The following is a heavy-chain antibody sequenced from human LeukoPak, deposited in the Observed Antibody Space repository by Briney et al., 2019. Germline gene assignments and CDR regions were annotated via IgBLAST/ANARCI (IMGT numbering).Heavy chain of an antibody. Sequence: ASVKVSCKASGYTFTSYAINWVRQATGQGLEWMAWMNPNNGNTGYAQKFQGRVTMTRNTSISTAYMELSSLRSEDTAVYFCARGNAEMATIEYWGQGTLVTVSS. CDR3: ARGNAEMATIEY. V-gene: IGHV1-8*01. D-gene: IGHD5-24*01. CDR2: MNPNNGNT. J-gene: IGHJ4*02. CDR1: GYTFTSYA.